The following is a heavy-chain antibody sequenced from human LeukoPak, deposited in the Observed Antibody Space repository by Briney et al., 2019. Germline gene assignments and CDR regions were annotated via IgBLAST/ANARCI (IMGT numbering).Heavy chain of an antibody. CDR1: GGTFSSYA. CDR2: IIPIFGTA. CDR3: ARDGSAGIDY. J-gene: IGHJ4*02. V-gene: IGHV1-69*05. Sequence: GASVKASCKASGGTFSSYAISWVRQAPGQGLEWMGGIIPIFGTANYAQKFQGRVTITTDESTSSAYMELSSLRSEDTAVYYCARDGSAGIDYWGQGTLVTVSS. D-gene: IGHD6-13*01.